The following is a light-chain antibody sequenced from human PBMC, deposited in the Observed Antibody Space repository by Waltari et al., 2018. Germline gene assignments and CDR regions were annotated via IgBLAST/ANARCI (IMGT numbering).Light chain of an antibody. Sequence: EIVLTQSPGTLSSSPGERATLSCRASQSVGIYLAWYQQKPGQAHRLLIYHASTRATGIPDRFSARGSGTDFSLTISRLEPEDCAVYYCQKYESLPATFGQGTKVEIK. CDR3: QKYESLPAT. CDR2: HAS. CDR1: QSVGIY. J-gene: IGKJ1*01. V-gene: IGKV3-20*01.